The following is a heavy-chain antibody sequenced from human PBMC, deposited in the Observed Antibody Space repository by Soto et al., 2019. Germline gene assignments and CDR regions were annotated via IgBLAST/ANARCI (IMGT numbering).Heavy chain of an antibody. CDR1: GGSISSGDYY. J-gene: IGHJ5*02. Sequence: SETLSLTCTVSGGSISSGDYYWSWIRQPPGKGLEWIGYIYYSGSTYYNPSLKSRVTISVDTSKNQFSLKLSSVTAADTAVYYCASGPYLSGGDYYWFDPWGQGTLVTVSS. V-gene: IGHV4-30-4*01. CDR2: IYYSGST. CDR3: ASGPYLSGGDYYWFDP. D-gene: IGHD4-17*01.